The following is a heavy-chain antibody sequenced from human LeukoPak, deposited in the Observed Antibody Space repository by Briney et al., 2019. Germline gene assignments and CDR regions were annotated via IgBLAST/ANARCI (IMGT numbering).Heavy chain of an antibody. CDR1: GFSLTTSGMC. V-gene: IGHV2-70*11. CDR2: IDWDDDK. Sequence: SGPALVKPTQTLTLTCTFSGFSLTTSGMCVSWIRQPPGKTLEGLARIDWDDDKYYNTSLKTRLTISKDTSKNPVVLTMTNMDPADTATYYCARRPYGSGSYNYWGQGTLVTVSS. CDR3: ARRPYGSGSYNY. D-gene: IGHD3-10*01. J-gene: IGHJ4*02.